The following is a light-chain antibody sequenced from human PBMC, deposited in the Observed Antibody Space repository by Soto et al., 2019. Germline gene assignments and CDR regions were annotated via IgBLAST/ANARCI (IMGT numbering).Light chain of an antibody. CDR1: QSVSNNY. CDR3: QQYAASPRT. V-gene: IGKV3-20*01. CDR2: GAS. J-gene: IGKJ1*01. Sequence: EIVLTQSPGTLSLSPRERATLSCRASQSVSNNYLAWYQHRPGQAPRLLIYGASTRAPGIPDRFSGSGSETDFTLTISRLEPEDFAVYYCQQYAASPRTFGQGTQVEV.